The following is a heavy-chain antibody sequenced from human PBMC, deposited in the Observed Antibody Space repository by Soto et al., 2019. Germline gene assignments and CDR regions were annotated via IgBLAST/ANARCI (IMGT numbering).Heavy chain of an antibody. CDR2: IWYDGSNK. D-gene: IGHD3-10*01. Sequence: PGGSLRLSCTASGFTFSSYGMHWVRQAPGKGLEWVAVIWYDGSNKYYPDSVKGRFTISRDNSKSTLYLQMNSLRAEDTAVYYCARGAYGSGSHYYGMDVWGKGTRV. J-gene: IGHJ6*01. V-gene: IGHV3-33*01. CDR1: GFTFSSYG. CDR3: ARGAYGSGSHYYGMDV.